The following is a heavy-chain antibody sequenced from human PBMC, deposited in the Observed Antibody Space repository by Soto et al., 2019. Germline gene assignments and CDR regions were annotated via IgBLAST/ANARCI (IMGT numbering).Heavy chain of an antibody. J-gene: IGHJ5*02. CDR3: NPDLYPIAAGLCSYRSFNP. CDR2: IKSKSDGGTT. V-gene: IGHV3-15*01. CDR1: GFTFSDAW. D-gene: IGHD2-15*01. Sequence: GGSLRLSCAASGFTFSDAWMSWVRQAPGTGLDWVGRIKSKSDGGTTEYAAPVRGRFTISRDDSKNTLYLQMNSLKTEDTAVYYGNPDLYPIAAGLCSYRSFNPCGQVPAATFSS.